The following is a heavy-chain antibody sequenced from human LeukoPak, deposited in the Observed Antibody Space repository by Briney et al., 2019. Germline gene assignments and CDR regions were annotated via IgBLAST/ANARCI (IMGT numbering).Heavy chain of an antibody. CDR3: AKDSGYYYDSSGYYPDY. CDR2: IRYDGSNK. J-gene: IGHJ4*02. CDR1: GFTFSSYG. V-gene: IGHV3-30*02. Sequence: GGSLRLSCAASGFTFSSYGMHWVRQAPGKGLEWVAFIRYDGSNKYYADSVKGRFTISRDNSKNTLYLQMNSLRAEDTAVYYCAKDSGYYYDSSGYYPDYWGQGTLVTVSS. D-gene: IGHD3-22*01.